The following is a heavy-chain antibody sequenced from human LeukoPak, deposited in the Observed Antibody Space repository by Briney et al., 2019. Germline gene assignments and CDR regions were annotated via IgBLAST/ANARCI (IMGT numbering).Heavy chain of an antibody. Sequence: PSETLSLTCTVSGGSISSSSYYWGWIRQPPGKGLEWIGSIYYSGSTYYNPSLKSRVTVSGDTSKNQFSLKLSSVTAADTAVYYCARGGSGWIKTFDYWGQGTLVTVSS. CDR3: ARGGSGWIKTFDY. CDR1: GGSISSSSYY. J-gene: IGHJ4*02. D-gene: IGHD6-19*01. V-gene: IGHV4-39*01. CDR2: IYYSGST.